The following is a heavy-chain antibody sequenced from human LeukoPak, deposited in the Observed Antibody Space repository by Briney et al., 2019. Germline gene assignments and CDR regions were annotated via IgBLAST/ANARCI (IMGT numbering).Heavy chain of an antibody. CDR1: GYTFTSYA. CDR2: INAGNGNT. D-gene: IGHD2-2*01. V-gene: IGHV1-3*01. CDR3: AGSKGYCSSTSCEIHFDY. J-gene: IGHJ4*02. Sequence: ASVKVSCKASGYTFTSYAMHWVRQAPGQRLEWMGWINAGNGNTKYSQKFQGRVTITTDESTSTAYMELSSLRSEDTAVYYCAGSKGYCSSTSCEIHFDYWGQGTLVTVSS.